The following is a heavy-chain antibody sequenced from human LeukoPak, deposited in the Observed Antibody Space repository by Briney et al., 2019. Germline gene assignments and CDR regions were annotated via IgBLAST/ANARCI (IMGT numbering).Heavy chain of an antibody. D-gene: IGHD3-10*01. Sequence: ASVKVSCKASGYTFTGYYMHWVRQAPGQGLEWMGRINPNSGGTNYAQKFQGRVTMTRDTSISTAYMELSRLRSDDTAVYYCARDRPRRVFTMFRGVIPFFDYWGQGTLVTVSS. J-gene: IGHJ4*02. CDR3: ARDRPRRVFTMFRGVIPFFDY. V-gene: IGHV1-2*06. CDR2: INPNSGGT. CDR1: GYTFTGYY.